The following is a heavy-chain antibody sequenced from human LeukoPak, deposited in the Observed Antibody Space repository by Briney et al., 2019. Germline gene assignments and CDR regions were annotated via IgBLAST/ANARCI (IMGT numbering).Heavy chain of an antibody. D-gene: IGHD6-13*01. CDR2: IKQDGSEK. J-gene: IGHJ5*02. V-gene: IGHV3-7*01. Sequence: GGSLRLSCAVSGFTFSSYWMSWVRQAPGKGLEWVANIKQDGSEKYYVDSVKGRFTISRDNAKNSLYLQMNSLRAEDTAVYYCARDREQQLAYNWFDPWGQGTLVTVSS. CDR3: ARDREQQLAYNWFDP. CDR1: GFTFSSYW.